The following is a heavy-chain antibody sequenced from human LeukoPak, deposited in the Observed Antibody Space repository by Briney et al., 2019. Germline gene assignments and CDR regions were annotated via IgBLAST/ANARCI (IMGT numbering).Heavy chain of an antibody. CDR3: AELGITMIGGV. D-gene: IGHD3-10*02. CDR1: GFTFSSYW. V-gene: IGHV3-7*01. Sequence: GGSLRLSCAASGFTFSSYWMSWVRQAPGKGLAWVANIKQDGSEKYYVDSVKGRFTISRDNAKNSLYLQMNSLRAEDTAVYYCAELGITMIGGVWGKGTTVTISS. CDR2: IKQDGSEK. J-gene: IGHJ6*04.